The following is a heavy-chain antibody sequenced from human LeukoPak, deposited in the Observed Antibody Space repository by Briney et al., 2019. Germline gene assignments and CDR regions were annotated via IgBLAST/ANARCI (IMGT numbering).Heavy chain of an antibody. CDR1: GFTFSSYW. CDR2: IKQDGSEK. D-gene: IGHD3-3*01. CDR3: ARGLGGLLEWLWFLDY. J-gene: IGHJ4*02. V-gene: IGHV3-7*01. Sequence: GGSLRLSCAASGFTFSSYWMSWVRQAPGKGLEWVANIKQDGSEKYYVDSVKGRFTISRDNAKNALYLQMNSLRAEDTAVYYCARGLGGLLEWLWFLDYWGQGTLVTVSS.